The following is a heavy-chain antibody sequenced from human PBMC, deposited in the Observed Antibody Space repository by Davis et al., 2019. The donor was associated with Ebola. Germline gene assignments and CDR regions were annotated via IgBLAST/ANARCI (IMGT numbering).Heavy chain of an antibody. V-gene: IGHV3-30*04. D-gene: IGHD6-19*01. CDR1: GFTFSNYA. J-gene: IGHJ6*04. CDR3: AKEKSSGWYLIDYGMDV. CDR2: ISYDGSNK. Sequence: GESLKISCAASGFTFSNYAMHWVRQAPGKGLEWVAVISYDGSNKYYADSVKGRFTISRDNSKNTLYLQMNSLRAEDTAVYHCAKEKSSGWYLIDYGMDVWGKGTTVTVSS.